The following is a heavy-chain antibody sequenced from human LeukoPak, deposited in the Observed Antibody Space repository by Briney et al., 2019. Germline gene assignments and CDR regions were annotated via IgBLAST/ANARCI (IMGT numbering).Heavy chain of an antibody. CDR1: GFTFSSYA. J-gene: IGHJ4*02. CDR2: ISYDGSNK. D-gene: IGHD6-13*01. Sequence: GGSLRLSCAASGFTFSSYAMHWVRQAPGKGLEWVAVISYDGSNKYYADSVKGRFTISRDNSKNTLYLQMNSLRAEDTAVYYCARVAAAGPVDYWGQGTLVTVSS. CDR3: ARVAAAGPVDY. V-gene: IGHV3-30*04.